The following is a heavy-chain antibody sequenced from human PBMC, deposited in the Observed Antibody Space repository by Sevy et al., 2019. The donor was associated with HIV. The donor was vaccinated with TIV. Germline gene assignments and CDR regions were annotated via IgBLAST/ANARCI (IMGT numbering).Heavy chain of an antibody. V-gene: IGHV3-7*01. CDR1: TFTFNDYW. D-gene: IGHD3-16*01. J-gene: IGHJ6*02. CDR2: INQHGSEK. Sequence: GGSLRLSCAASTFTFNDYWMNWVRQAPGKGLEWVANINQHGSEKYFVDSVKGRFTISRDNAKNSLYLQMNSLGAEDKAVYYWARWGGGLDVWGQGTTVTVSS. CDR3: ARWGGGLDV.